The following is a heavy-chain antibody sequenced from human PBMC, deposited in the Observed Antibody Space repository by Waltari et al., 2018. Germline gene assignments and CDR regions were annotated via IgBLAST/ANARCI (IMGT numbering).Heavy chain of an antibody. J-gene: IGHJ4*02. CDR2: IKSKADGETT. Sequence: EAQLVESGGGLVKPGGSLRLSCGASGITFSRAWVNGVCQVPGKGLEWVCRIKSKADGETTDDAAPVKGRFTISRDDAENMAYLQMNSLKTEDTAVYYCTTHATSGFWGQGTLVTVSS. D-gene: IGHD5-12*01. CDR3: TTHATSGF. V-gene: IGHV3-15*01. CDR1: GITFSRAW.